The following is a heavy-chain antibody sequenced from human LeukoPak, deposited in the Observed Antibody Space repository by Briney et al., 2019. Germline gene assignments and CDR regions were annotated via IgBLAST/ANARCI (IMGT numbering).Heavy chain of an antibody. J-gene: IGHJ4*02. CDR1: GFTFSSYA. Sequence: GGSLRLSCAASGFTFSSYAMSWVRQAPGKGLEWVSAISGSGGSTYYADSVKGRFTISRDNSKNTLYLQMNSLRAEDTAVYYCARDLPLAVAGFHYFDYWGQGTLVTVSS. V-gene: IGHV3-23*01. CDR3: ARDLPLAVAGFHYFDY. D-gene: IGHD6-19*01. CDR2: ISGSGGST.